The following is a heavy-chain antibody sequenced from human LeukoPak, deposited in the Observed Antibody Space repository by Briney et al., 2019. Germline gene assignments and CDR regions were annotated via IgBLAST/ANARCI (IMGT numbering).Heavy chain of an antibody. CDR1: GYTFTSYG. D-gene: IGHD3-3*01. Sequence: GASVKVSCKASGYTFTSYGISWVRQAPGQGLEWMGWISAYNGNTNYAQKLQGRVTMTTDTSTSTAYMELRSLRSDGTAVYYCARDAPRSGSIARSDYWGQGTLVTVSS. CDR2: ISAYNGNT. CDR3: ARDAPRSGSIARSDY. V-gene: IGHV1-18*01. J-gene: IGHJ4*02.